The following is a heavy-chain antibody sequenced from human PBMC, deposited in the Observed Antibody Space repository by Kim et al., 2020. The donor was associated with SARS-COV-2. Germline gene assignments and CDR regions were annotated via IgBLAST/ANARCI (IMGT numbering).Heavy chain of an antibody. D-gene: IGHD6-13*01. CDR2: ISTSSSTI. CDR1: GFTFSSYS. J-gene: IGHJ6*02. CDR3: ASIAAADTLYYYYGMDV. Sequence: RGSLRLSCAASGFTFSSYSMNWVRQAPGKGLEWVSYISTSSSTIYYADSAKGRFTISRDNAKNSLYLQMNSLRDEDTAVYYCASIAAADTLYYYYGMDVWGQGTTVTVSS. V-gene: IGHV3-48*02.